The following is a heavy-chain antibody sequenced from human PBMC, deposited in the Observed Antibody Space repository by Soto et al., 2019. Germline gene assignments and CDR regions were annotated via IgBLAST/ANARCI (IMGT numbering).Heavy chain of an antibody. CDR2: IYYSGTT. D-gene: IGHD2-15*01. CDR3: ARVDCTGGTCYSLDN. J-gene: IGHJ4*02. CDR1: GDSIGIGGHY. Sequence: PSETLSLTCTVSGDSIGIGGHYWSCIRQAPGKGLEWIGHIYYSGTTYHNPSLKSRVTMSVDRSKNQFSLNLSSVTAADTAVYFCARVDCTGGTCYSLDNWGQGTLVTVSS. V-gene: IGHV4-31*03.